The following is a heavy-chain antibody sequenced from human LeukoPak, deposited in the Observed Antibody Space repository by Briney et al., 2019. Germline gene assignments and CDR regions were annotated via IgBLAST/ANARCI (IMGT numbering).Heavy chain of an antibody. CDR1: GGTFSSYT. J-gene: IGHJ3*02. CDR3: ARGSITIFGVVIHAFDI. CDR2: IIPILGIA. V-gene: IGHV1-69*02. Sequence: SVKVSCKASGGTFSSYTISWMLQAPGQGLEWTGRIIPILGIADYAQKFQGRVTITADKSTSTAYMELSSLRSEDTAVYYCARGSITIFGVVIHAFDIWGQGTMVTVSS. D-gene: IGHD3-3*01.